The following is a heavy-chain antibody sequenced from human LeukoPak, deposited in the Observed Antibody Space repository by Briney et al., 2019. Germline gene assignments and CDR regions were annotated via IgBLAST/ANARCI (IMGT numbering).Heavy chain of an antibody. CDR3: AGGRTTMIVVVDAFDI. J-gene: IGHJ3*02. V-gene: IGHV1-18*01. CDR1: GYTFTSYG. D-gene: IGHD3-22*01. Sequence: GASVKVSCKASGYTFTSYGISWVRQAPGQGLEWMGWISAYNGNTNYAQKLQGRVTMTTDTSTSTAYMELRSLRSDDTAVYYCAGGRTTMIVVVDAFDIWGQGTMVTVSS. CDR2: ISAYNGNT.